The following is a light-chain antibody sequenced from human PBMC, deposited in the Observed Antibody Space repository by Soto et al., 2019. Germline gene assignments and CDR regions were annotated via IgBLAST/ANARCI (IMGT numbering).Light chain of an antibody. CDR1: QGISTY. J-gene: IGKJ2*01. CDR2: VAS. Sequence: DIQFTQSPSFLSASVGDRVTITCRASQGISTYLAWYQQKSGKAPKLLIYVASTLQSGVPSRFSGSGSGTEFTVTISSLQPEELAIYYCQQLYSYPYTFGQGTKLEI. CDR3: QQLYSYPYT. V-gene: IGKV1-9*01.